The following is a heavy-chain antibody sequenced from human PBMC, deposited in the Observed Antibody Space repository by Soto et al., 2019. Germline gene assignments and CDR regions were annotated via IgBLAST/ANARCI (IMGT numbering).Heavy chain of an antibody. D-gene: IGHD5-12*01. CDR3: ARTADFIVATYYFDF. V-gene: IGHV3-48*01. CDR2: ISSSSSTI. J-gene: IGHJ4*02. Sequence: EVQLVESGGGLVQPGGSLRLSCAASGFTFSSYSMNWVRQAPGKGLEWVSYISSSSSTIYYADSVKGRFTISRDNAKNLLYLQMNSLRAEDTAVYYCARTADFIVATYYFDFWGQGTLVTVSS. CDR1: GFTFSSYS.